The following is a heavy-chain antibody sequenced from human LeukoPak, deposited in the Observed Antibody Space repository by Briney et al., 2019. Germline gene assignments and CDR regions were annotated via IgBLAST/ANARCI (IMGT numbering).Heavy chain of an antibody. CDR2: IYPGDSDT. V-gene: IGHV5-51*01. D-gene: IGHD5-24*01. CDR3: ARTSNTGQMATFCGY. CDR1: GYSFTSYW. Sequence: PGESLKISCKGSGYSFTSYWIGWVRQMPGKGLEWMGIIYPGDSDTRYSPSFQGQVTISADKSISTAYLQWSSLQASDAAMYYCARTSNTGQMATFCGYWGQGTLVSVSS. J-gene: IGHJ4*02.